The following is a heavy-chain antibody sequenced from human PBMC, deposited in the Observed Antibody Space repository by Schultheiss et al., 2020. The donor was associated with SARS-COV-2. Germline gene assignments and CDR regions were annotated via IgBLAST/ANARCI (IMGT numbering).Heavy chain of an antibody. Sequence: GGSLRLSCAASGFTFSSYWMSWVRQAPGKGLEWVANIKQDGSEKYYVDSVKGRFTISRDNAKNSLYLQMNSLRAEDTAVYYCARDWGWGVPAAILGYFDYWGQGTLVTVSS. CDR2: IKQDGSEK. V-gene: IGHV3-7*01. J-gene: IGHJ4*02. CDR1: GFTFSSYW. D-gene: IGHD2-2*02. CDR3: ARDWGWGVPAAILGYFDY.